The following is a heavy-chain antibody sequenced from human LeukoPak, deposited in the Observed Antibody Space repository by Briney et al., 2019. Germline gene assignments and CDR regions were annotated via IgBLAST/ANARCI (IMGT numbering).Heavy chain of an antibody. D-gene: IGHD6-19*01. J-gene: IGHJ4*02. CDR3: ARLHPDSSGWYPFDY. CDR1: GFTFSSYG. V-gene: IGHV3-23*01. Sequence: GGSLRLSCAASGFTFSSYGMSWVRQAPGKGLEWVSAIGGRDGSTYYADSVKGRFTISRDNSKNTLYVQMNSLRAEDTAVYYCARLHPDSSGWYPFDYWGQGTLVTVSS. CDR2: IGGRDGST.